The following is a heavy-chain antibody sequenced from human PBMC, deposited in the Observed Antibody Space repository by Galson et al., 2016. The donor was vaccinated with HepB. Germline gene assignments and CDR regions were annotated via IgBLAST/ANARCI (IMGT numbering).Heavy chain of an antibody. D-gene: IGHD3-10*01. Sequence: SETLSLTCTVSGGSISSRDSYWGWLRQPPGKGLEWIGTVYYSGSTFFNSSLKSRVTISIDKSTNQLSLKLSSVTAADTAIYYCARDVRLLSEYVDYYGMDVWGQGTTVIVSS. CDR1: GGSISSRDSY. V-gene: IGHV4-39*07. CDR3: ARDVRLLSEYVDYYGMDV. J-gene: IGHJ6*02. CDR2: VYYSGST.